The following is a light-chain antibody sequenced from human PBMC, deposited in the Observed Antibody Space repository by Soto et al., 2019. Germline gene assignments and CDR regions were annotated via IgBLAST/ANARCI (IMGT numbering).Light chain of an antibody. Sequence: QSVLTQPASVSESPGQSITISCAGTSSDVGGYNHVSRYQQHADKAPKLLIHEVSNRPSGVSNRFSGSKSGNTAPLTISGLQAEDEADYYCTSYTSISTYVFGTGTKVTVL. V-gene: IGLV2-14*01. J-gene: IGLJ1*01. CDR1: SSDVGGYNH. CDR2: EVS. CDR3: TSYTSISTYV.